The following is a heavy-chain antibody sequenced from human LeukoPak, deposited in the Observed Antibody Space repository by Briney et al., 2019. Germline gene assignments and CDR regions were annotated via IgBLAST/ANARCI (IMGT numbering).Heavy chain of an antibody. Sequence: GASVKVSCKASGYTFTGYYMHWVRQAPGQGLGWMGIINPSGGSTSYAQKFQGRVTMTRDMTTSTVYMELSSLRSEDTAVYYCARSRGNYGWFDPWGQGTLVTVSS. CDR1: GYTFTGYY. CDR3: ARSRGNYGWFDP. D-gene: IGHD5-24*01. V-gene: IGHV1-46*01. CDR2: INPSGGST. J-gene: IGHJ5*02.